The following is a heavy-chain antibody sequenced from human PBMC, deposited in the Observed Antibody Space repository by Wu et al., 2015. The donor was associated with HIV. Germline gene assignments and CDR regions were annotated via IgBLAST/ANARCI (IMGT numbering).Heavy chain of an antibody. CDR3: ARDQPTYYYGSGSSYDC. CDR2: ISAYNGNT. J-gene: IGHJ4*02. Sequence: QVQLVQSGAEVKKPGASVKVSCKASGYTFTSYGISWVRQAPGQGLEWMGWISAYNGNTNYAQKLQGRVTMTTDTSTSTAYMELRSLRSDDTAVYYCARDQPTYYYGSGSSYDCWGQGTLVTVSS. CDR1: GYTFTSYG. D-gene: IGHD3-10*01. V-gene: IGHV1-18*01.